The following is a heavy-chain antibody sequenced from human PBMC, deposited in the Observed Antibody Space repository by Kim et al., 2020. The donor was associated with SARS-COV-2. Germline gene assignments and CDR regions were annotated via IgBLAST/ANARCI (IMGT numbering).Heavy chain of an antibody. CDR2: ILYDGSNN. Sequence: GGSLRLSCVASGFTFSSSGMHWVRQAPGKGLEWVAFILYDGSNNYYADSVKGRFTISRDNSMNTLYLQMNSLRVEDSAMYYCVRDGDYGSGYGKDVWGHGTTVTVSS. V-gene: IGHV3-33*01. D-gene: IGHD3-10*01. J-gene: IGHJ6*02. CDR3: VRDGDYGSGYGKDV. CDR1: GFTFSSSG.